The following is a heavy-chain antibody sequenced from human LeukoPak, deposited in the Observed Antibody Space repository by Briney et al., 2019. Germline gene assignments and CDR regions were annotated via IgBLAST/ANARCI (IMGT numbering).Heavy chain of an antibody. V-gene: IGHV4-34*01. CDR3: ARDVHYSSGWYGY. CDR2: INHSGST. CDR1: GGSFSGYY. D-gene: IGHD6-19*01. J-gene: IGHJ4*02. Sequence: SETLSLTCAVYGGSFSGYYWSWIRQPPGKGLEWIGEINHSGSTNYNPSLKSRVTISVDTSKNQFSLKLSSVTAADTAVYYCARDVHYSSGWYGYWGQGTLVTASS.